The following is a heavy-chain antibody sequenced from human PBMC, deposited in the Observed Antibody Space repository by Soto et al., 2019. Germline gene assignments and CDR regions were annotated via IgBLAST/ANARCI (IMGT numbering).Heavy chain of an antibody. J-gene: IGHJ4*02. V-gene: IGHV3-13*01. CDR1: GFTFSGYG. CDR3: ARDHLGIAAGDFDL. D-gene: IGHD6-19*01. Sequence: EVQLVESGGGLVQAGGSLRLSCAASGFTFSGYGMHWVRQAAGESLEWVSVIGTSGHAFYADSVKGRFTISRDDAKKSLFLQMNSLRADDTAVYYCARDHLGIAAGDFDLWGQGTLVTVSS. CDR2: IGTSGHA.